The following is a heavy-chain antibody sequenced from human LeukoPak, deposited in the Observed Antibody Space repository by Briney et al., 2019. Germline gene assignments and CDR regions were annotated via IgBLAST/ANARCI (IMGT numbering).Heavy chain of an antibody. D-gene: IGHD1-26*01. J-gene: IGHJ5*02. CDR2: IYHSGST. V-gene: IGHV4-59*01. CDR3: ARGRRARIVGSTSWFDP. CDR1: GGSMSSYY. Sequence: SKTLSLTCSVSGGSMSSYYWSWIRQSPGKGLEWIGYIYHSGSTDYNSSLKSRVTISEDTSKKQFSLKVSSVTAADTAVYYCARGRRARIVGSTSWFDPWGQGTLVTVSS.